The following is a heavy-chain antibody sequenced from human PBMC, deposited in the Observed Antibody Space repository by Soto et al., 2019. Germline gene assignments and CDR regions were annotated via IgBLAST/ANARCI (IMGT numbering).Heavy chain of an antibody. Sequence: PSETPSLTCTVSGGSISSGGYYWSWIRQHPGKGLEWIGYIYYSGSTYYNPSLKSRVTISVDTSKNQFSLKLSSVTAADTAVYYCAREVSTGYYYYMDVWGKGATVTVSS. CDR3: AREVSTGYYYYMDV. CDR2: IYYSGST. CDR1: GGSISSGGYY. V-gene: IGHV4-31*03. D-gene: IGHD3-9*01. J-gene: IGHJ6*03.